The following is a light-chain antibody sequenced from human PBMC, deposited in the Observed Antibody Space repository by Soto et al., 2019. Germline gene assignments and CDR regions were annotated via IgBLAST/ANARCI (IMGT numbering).Light chain of an antibody. J-gene: IGLJ3*02. V-gene: IGLV2-11*01. CDR1: SSDVGAYNY. CDR2: DVS. Sequence: QSALTQPRSVSGSPGQSVTMSCTGTSSDVGAYNYVSWYPQYPGKAPKLMISDVSKRPSGVPDRFSGSKSGNTASLTISGLQAEDEADYHCCSYAGSHTWAFGGGTKVTVL. CDR3: CSYAGSHTWA.